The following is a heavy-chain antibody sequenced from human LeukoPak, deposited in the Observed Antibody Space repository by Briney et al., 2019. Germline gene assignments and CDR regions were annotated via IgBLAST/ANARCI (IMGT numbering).Heavy chain of an antibody. D-gene: IGHD1-7*01. Sequence: PSETLSPTSTLTVIRISEFYGVLVPQPPGKGLEWIGYISYSGTTNYNPSLKSRVTISVETSKNHFSLKLTSVTAADTALSLTPRALLAYNWNYFAGLWGQGTLVTVSS. CDR2: ISYSGTT. CDR1: VIRISEFY. J-gene: IGHJ4*02. CDR3: PRALLAYNWNYFAGL. V-gene: IGHV4-59*01.